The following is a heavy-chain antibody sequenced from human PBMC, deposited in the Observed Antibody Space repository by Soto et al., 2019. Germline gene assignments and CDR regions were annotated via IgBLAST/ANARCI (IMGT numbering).Heavy chain of an antibody. CDR1: GYTFTSYG. CDR3: AREASAGYCSGGSCYLGGTWFDP. D-gene: IGHD2-15*01. Sequence: ASVKVSCKASGYTFTSYGISWVRQAPGQGLEWMGWISAYNGNTNYAQKFQGWVTMTRDTSISTAYMELSRLRSDDTAVYYCAREASAGYCSGGSCYLGGTWFDPWGQGTLVTV. J-gene: IGHJ5*02. V-gene: IGHV1-18*01. CDR2: ISAYNGNT.